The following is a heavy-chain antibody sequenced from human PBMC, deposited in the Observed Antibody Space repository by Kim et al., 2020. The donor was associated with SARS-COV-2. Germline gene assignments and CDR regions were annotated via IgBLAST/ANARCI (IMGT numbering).Heavy chain of an antibody. CDR3: AKDKGRYYPYYFDY. J-gene: IGHJ4*02. D-gene: IGHD3-22*01. CDR2: VTSRGFGK. V-gene: IGHV3-23*01. Sequence: GGSLRLSCTASGFNFSDFTMSWIRQAPGKGLEWVSTVTSRGFGKYYAASVKGRFIISRDNSKNTLYMQLNSLRGDETAMYYCAKDKGRYYPYYFDYWGQGVLVTVSS. CDR1: GFNFSDFT.